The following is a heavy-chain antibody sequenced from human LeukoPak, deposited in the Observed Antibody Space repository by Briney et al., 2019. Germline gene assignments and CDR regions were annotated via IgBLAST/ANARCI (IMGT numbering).Heavy chain of an antibody. D-gene: IGHD2-15*01. V-gene: IGHV3-53*01. CDR1: GFTVSSNS. CDR2: IYSGGNT. J-gene: IGHJ4*02. Sequence: GGSLRLSCTVSGFTVSSNSWSWVRQAPGKGLEWVSFIYSGGNTHYSDSVTGRFAISRDNSKNTLYLQMNSLRAEDTAIYYCARRAGEYSHPYDYWGQGTLVTVSS. CDR3: ARRAGEYSHPYDY.